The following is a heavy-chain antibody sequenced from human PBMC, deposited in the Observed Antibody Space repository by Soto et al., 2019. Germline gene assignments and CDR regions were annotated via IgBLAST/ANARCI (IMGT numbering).Heavy chain of an antibody. CDR3: ARDRRYSSSWPNWFDP. D-gene: IGHD6-13*01. J-gene: IGHJ5*02. CDR1: GLTFSSYS. V-gene: IGHV3-21*01. Sequence: PGGSLRLSCAASGLTFSSYSMNWVRQAPGKGLEWVSSISSSSSYIYYADSVKGRFTISRDNAKNSLYLQMNSLRAEDTAVYYCARDRRYSSSWPNWFDPWGQGTLVTVSS. CDR2: ISSSSSYI.